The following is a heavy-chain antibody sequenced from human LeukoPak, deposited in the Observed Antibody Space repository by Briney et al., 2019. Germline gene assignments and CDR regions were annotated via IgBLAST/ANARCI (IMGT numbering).Heavy chain of an antibody. CDR1: GYTFTGYY. D-gene: IGHD6-13*01. CDR3: AREVHSSSWYFFDY. CDR2: INPNSGGT. Sequence: GASVKVSCKASGYTFTGYYMHWVRQAPGQGLEWMGWINPNSGGTNYAQKFQGRVTMTRDTSISTAYMELSRLRSDDTAVYYRAREVHSSSWYFFDYWGQGTLVTVSS. J-gene: IGHJ4*02. V-gene: IGHV1-2*02.